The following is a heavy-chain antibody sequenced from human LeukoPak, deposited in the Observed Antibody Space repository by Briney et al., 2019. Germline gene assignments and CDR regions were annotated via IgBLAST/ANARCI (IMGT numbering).Heavy chain of an antibody. CDR1: GASISSSSYY. CDR3: VRRGSGWPSSLDQ. CDR2: IYYSGST. Sequence: SETLSLTCTVSGASISSSSYYWHWVRQPPGKGLEWSASIYYSGSTYYNPSLKRRVTITVDTSKNQFSLNLSSVTAADTAVYYCVRRGSGWPSSLDQWGPGTLVTVSS. D-gene: IGHD6-19*01. V-gene: IGHV4-39*01. J-gene: IGHJ4*02.